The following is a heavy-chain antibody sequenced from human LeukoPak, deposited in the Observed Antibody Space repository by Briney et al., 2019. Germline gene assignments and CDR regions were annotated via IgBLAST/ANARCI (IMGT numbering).Heavy chain of an antibody. D-gene: IGHD4-23*01. V-gene: IGHV3-30*18. Sequence: QPGGSLRLSCAASGFTFSSYGMHWVRQAPGKGLEWVAVISYDGSNKYYADSVKGRFTISRDNSKNTLYLQMNSLRAEDTAVYYCAKDFMTTVVTPWGDYYYGMDVWGQGTTVTVSS. CDR3: AKDFMTTVVTPWGDYYYGMDV. CDR2: ISYDGSNK. CDR1: GFTFSSYG. J-gene: IGHJ6*02.